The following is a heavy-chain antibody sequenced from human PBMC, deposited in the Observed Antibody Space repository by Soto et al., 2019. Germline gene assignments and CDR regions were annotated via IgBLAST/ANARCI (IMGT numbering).Heavy chain of an antibody. CDR1: GYTFTSYG. CDR2: ISAYNGNT. CDR3: ARMGDVLRYFDWLPQSLYYYYGMDV. J-gene: IGHJ6*02. Sequence: QVQLVQSGAEVKKPGASVKVSCKASGYTFTSYGISWVRQAPGQGLEWMGWISAYNGNTNYAQKLQGRVTMTTDTSTSTAYMELRSLRSDDTAVYYCARMGDVLRYFDWLPQSLYYYYGMDVRGQGTTVTVSS. V-gene: IGHV1-18*04. D-gene: IGHD3-9*01.